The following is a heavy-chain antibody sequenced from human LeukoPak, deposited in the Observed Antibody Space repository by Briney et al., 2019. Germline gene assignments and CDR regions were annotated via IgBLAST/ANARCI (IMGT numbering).Heavy chain of an antibody. D-gene: IGHD2-2*01. CDR2: INPSGGST. V-gene: IGHV1-46*01. CDR1: GYTFTSYY. J-gene: IGHJ5*02. CDR3: ARGGDIVVVPAHNWFDP. Sequence: ASVKVSCKASGYTFTSYYMHWVRQAPGQGLEWMGIINPSGGSTSYAQKFQGRVTMTRHTSTSTVYMELSSLRSEDTAVYYCARGGDIVVVPAHNWFDPWGQGTLVTVSS.